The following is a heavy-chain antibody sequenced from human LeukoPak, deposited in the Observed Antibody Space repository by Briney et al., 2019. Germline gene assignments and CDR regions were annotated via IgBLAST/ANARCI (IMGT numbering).Heavy chain of an antibody. J-gene: IGHJ4*02. CDR3: ARARTYSSGWWYYFDY. CDR1: GFTVSSNY. CDR2: LYSGSST. V-gene: IGHV3-66*01. Sequence: PGGSLRLSCAASGFTVSSNYMSRVRQAPGKGLEWVSILYSGSSTYYADSVKGRFTISRDTSRNTLYLQMNSLRAEDTAIYYCARARTYSSGWWYYFDYWGQGTLVTVSS. D-gene: IGHD6-19*01.